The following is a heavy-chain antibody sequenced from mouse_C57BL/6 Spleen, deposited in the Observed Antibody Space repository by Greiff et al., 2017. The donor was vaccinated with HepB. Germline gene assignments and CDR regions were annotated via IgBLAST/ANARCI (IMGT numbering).Heavy chain of an antibody. CDR3: ARSSDYYGSSSAWFAY. J-gene: IGHJ3*01. CDR1: GYTFTSYW. D-gene: IGHD1-1*01. V-gene: IGHV1-64*01. Sequence: VQLQQPGAELVKPGASVKLSCKASGYTFTSYWMHWVKQRPGQGLEWIGMIHPNSGSTNYNEKFKSKGTLTVDKSSSTAYMQLSSLTSEDSAVYYCARSSDYYGSSSAWFAYWGQGTLVTVSA. CDR2: IHPNSGST.